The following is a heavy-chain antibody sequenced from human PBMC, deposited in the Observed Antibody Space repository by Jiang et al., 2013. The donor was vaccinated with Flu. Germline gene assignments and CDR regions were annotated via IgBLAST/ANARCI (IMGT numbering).Heavy chain of an antibody. J-gene: IGHJ6*02. V-gene: IGHV4-61*01. CDR1: GGSVSSGSYY. CDR2: IYYSGST. D-gene: IGHD1-1*01. CDR3: ARDLPPLEGPYDYYYYGMDV. Sequence: GLVKPSETLSLTCTVSGGSVSSGSYYWSWIRQPPGKGLEWIGYIYYSGSTNYNPSLKSRVTISVDTSKNQFSLKLSSVTAADTAVYYCARDLPPLEGPYDYYYYGMDVWGQGTTVTVSS.